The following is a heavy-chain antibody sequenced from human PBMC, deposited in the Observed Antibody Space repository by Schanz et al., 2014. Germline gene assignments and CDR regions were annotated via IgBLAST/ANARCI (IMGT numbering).Heavy chain of an antibody. CDR3: ARAEYGDFDY. CDR2: INHSGSA. J-gene: IGHJ4*02. D-gene: IGHD4-17*01. V-gene: IGHV4-34*01. Sequence: QVQLQQWGAGLLKPSETLSLTCAVYGGSFSGYYWNWIRQPPGKGREWIGQINHSGSANYNPSLKSRVTISLDTSKNQFSLKLTSVTAADTAVYYCARAEYGDFDYWSQGTLVTVSS. CDR1: GGSFSGYY.